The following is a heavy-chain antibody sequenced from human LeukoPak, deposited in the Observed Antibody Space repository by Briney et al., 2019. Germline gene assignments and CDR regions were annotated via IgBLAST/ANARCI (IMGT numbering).Heavy chain of an antibody. CDR2: IYYSGST. J-gene: IGHJ5*02. D-gene: IGHD6-19*01. CDR3: ARVVSFSSGWYHNWFDP. CDR1: GGSFSGYY. Sequence: ASETLSLTCAVYGGSFSGYYWGWIRQPPGKGLEWIGSIYYSGSTYYNPSLKSRVTISVDTSKNQFSLKLSSVTAADTAVYYCARVVSFSSGWYHNWFDPWGQGTLVTVSS. V-gene: IGHV4-34*01.